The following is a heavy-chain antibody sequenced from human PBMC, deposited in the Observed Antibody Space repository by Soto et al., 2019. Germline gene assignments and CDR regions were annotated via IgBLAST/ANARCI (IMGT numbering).Heavy chain of an antibody. CDR2: ISYAGSNK. V-gene: IGHV3-30-3*01. J-gene: IGHJ6*02. CDR1: GFSLNSYA. CDR3: ESDYSSDTGYMRGGMDV. Sequence: QVQLVESGGGVVQPGRSLTLSCAASGFSLNSYAMHWVRQAPGKGLEWVAVISYAGSNKFYGDSMKGRFTISRDNSKNTVYLQMASLGAEDAAVYDCESDYSSDTGYMRGGMDVWGPGTAVTVAS. D-gene: IGHD4-4*01.